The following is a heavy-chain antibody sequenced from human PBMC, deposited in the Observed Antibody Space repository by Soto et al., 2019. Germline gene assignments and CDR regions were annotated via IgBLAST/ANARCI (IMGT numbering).Heavy chain of an antibody. CDR3: ARLGSSGWYQGSDFDY. Sequence: QLQLQESGPGLVKPSETLSLTCIVSGGSITRNNHYWGWIRQSPGKGLEWIGSILYSGSTIYNPSLKRRVTLSVETSKNQFSLKMSSVTAADTALYYCARLGSSGWYQGSDFDYWGQGTLVTVSS. CDR2: ILYSGST. J-gene: IGHJ4*02. D-gene: IGHD6-19*01. CDR1: GGSITRNNHY. V-gene: IGHV4-39*01.